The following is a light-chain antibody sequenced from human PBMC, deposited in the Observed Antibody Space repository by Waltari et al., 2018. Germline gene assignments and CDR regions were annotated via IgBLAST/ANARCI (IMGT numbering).Light chain of an antibody. CDR1: TRATGYSAS. V-gene: IGLV2-8*01. CDR3: SSYGGDNNYL. Sequence: QSALTQPPSASGSPGQSVPTSCTGTTRATGYSASASCYQQYPGKAPKLIIYEVRKRPSGVPDRFSGSKSGNTASLTVSGLQAEDEADYYCSSYGGDNNYLFGTGTAVTVL. CDR2: EVR. J-gene: IGLJ1*01.